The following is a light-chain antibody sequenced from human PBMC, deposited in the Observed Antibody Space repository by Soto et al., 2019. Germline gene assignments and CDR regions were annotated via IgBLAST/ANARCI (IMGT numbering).Light chain of an antibody. CDR3: SSYTSSSTSYV. V-gene: IGLV2-14*01. J-gene: IGLJ1*01. CDR2: DVS. CDR1: SSDVGGYNY. Sequence: QSALTQPASVSGSPGHSITISCPGTSSDVGGYNYVSWYQQHPGKAPKLMIYDVSNRPSGVSNRFSGSKSGNTASLTISGLQAEDEADYYCSSYTSSSTSYVFGTGTKVNV.